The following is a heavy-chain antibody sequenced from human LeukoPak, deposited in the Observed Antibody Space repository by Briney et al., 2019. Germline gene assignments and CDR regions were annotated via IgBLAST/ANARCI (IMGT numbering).Heavy chain of an antibody. D-gene: IGHD3-22*01. V-gene: IGHV1-24*01. CDR3: ATLLTYYYDSSGYRFDY. J-gene: IGHJ4*02. CDR2: FDPEDGET. Sequence: ASVKVSCKVSGYTLTELSMHWVRQAPGKGLEWMGGFDPEDGETIYAQKFQGRVTMTEDTSTDTAYMELSSLRSEDTAVYYCATLLTYYYDSSGYRFDYWGQGTLVTVSS. CDR1: GYTLTELS.